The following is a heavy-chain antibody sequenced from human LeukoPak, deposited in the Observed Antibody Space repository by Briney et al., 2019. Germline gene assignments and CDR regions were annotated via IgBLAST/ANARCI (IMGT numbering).Heavy chain of an antibody. D-gene: IGHD1-14*01. V-gene: IGHV3-48*01. J-gene: IGHJ4*02. CDR1: RFTFNSYG. Sequence: GGSLRLSCAASRFTFNSYGMNWVRQAPGKGLEWVSYISSSSSTIYYADSLEGRFTISRDNAKNSLYLQMNSLRADDTTVYYCARQLTAYDGGYWGQGTLVTVSS. CDR2: ISSSSSTI. CDR3: ARQLTAYDGGY.